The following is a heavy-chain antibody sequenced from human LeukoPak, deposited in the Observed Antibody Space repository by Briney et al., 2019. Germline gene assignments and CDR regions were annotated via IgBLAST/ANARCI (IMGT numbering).Heavy chain of an antibody. CDR2: INHSGST. Sequence: SETLSLTCAVYGGSFSGYYWSWIRQPPGKGLEWIGEINHSGSTNYNPSLKSRVTISVDTSKNQFSLKLSSVTAADTAVYYCARGITGTKEYYYYYYMDVWGKGTTVTVSS. CDR3: ARGITGTKEYYYYYYMDV. D-gene: IGHD1-7*01. J-gene: IGHJ6*03. V-gene: IGHV4-34*01. CDR1: GGSFSGYY.